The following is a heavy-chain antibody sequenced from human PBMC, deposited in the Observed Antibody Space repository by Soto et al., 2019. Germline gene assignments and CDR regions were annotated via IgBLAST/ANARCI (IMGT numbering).Heavy chain of an antibody. D-gene: IGHD1-26*01. CDR1: GYNFNQYY. J-gene: IGHJ4*02. V-gene: IGHV1-46*02. CDR2: INLRGGTT. Sequence: QVQLMQSGAEVRKPGASVRLSCETSGYNFNQYYIHWVRQAPGQGLEWMGIINLRGGTTEYAHKFRGRVTVTGDTSTKTAYMELSSLRSADTAMYFCARGPEDSDVPRWDYWGQGTLVTVSS. CDR3: ARGPEDSDVPRWDY.